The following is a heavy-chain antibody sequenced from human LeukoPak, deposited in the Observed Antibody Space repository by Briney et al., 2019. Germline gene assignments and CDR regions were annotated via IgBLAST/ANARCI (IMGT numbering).Heavy chain of an antibody. CDR1: GFTFSSYS. CDR2: ISSSSSYI. J-gene: IGHJ4*02. Sequence: GGSLRLSCAASGFTFSSYSMNWVRQAPGKGLEWVSSISSSSSYIYYADSVKGRFTISRDNAKNSLYLQMNSLRAEDTAVYYCARDPAYCSSTSCPFGYWGQGTLVTVSS. D-gene: IGHD2-2*01. V-gene: IGHV3-21*01. CDR3: ARDPAYCSSTSCPFGY.